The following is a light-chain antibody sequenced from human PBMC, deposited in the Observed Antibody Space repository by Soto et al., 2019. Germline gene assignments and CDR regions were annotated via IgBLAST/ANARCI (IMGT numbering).Light chain of an antibody. Sequence: EVVLTQSPGTLSLSPGERATLSCRASQSVSSTYLSWYQQKPGQAPRLLISGASSRATGIPDRFSGSGSGTDFTLTISRLEPEDFAVYYCQQYGSSPLTFGGGTKVEIK. CDR1: QSVSSTY. CDR3: QQYGSSPLT. J-gene: IGKJ4*01. CDR2: GAS. V-gene: IGKV3-20*01.